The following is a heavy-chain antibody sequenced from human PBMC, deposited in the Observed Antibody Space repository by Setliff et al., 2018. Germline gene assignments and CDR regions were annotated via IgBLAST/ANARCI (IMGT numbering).Heavy chain of an antibody. CDR3: AKGGTYRYFDF. CDR2: VYHSGTA. J-gene: IGHJ4*02. CDR1: GGPFSGAS. Sequence: SETLSLTCTVSGGPFSGASIWSWIRQPPGKGLEFIGYVYHSGTAKYDPSLESRAIMSVDASKNEISLKLKSVTAADTAVYYCAKGGTYRYFDFWGQGALVTV. D-gene: IGHD1-1*01. V-gene: IGHV4-59*01.